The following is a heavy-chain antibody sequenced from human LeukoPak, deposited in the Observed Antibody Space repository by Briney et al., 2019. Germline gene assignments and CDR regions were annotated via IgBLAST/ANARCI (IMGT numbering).Heavy chain of an antibody. D-gene: IGHD3-10*01. J-gene: IGHJ3*02. CDR3: AREGFSAFDI. CDR2: IYYSGST. Sequence: SQTLSLTCTVSGGSISSGDYYWSWIRHPPGKGLEWIGYIYYSGSTYYNPSLKSRVTISVDTSKNQFSLKLSSVTAADAAVYYCAREGFSAFDIWGQGTMVTVSS. V-gene: IGHV4-30-4*01. CDR1: GGSISSGDYY.